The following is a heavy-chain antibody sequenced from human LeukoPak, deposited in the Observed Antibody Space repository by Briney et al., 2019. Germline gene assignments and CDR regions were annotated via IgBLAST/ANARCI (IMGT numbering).Heavy chain of an antibody. CDR2: ISSSSSYI. Sequence: GGSLRLSCAASGFTFSSYSMNWVRQAPGKGLEWVSSISSSSSYIYYADSVKGRFTISRDNAKNSLYLQMNSLRAEDTAVYYCARHGGYCSGGSCYSYFDYWGQGTLVTVSS. J-gene: IGHJ4*02. V-gene: IGHV3-21*01. D-gene: IGHD2-15*01. CDR3: ARHGGYCSGGSCYSYFDY. CDR1: GFTFSSYS.